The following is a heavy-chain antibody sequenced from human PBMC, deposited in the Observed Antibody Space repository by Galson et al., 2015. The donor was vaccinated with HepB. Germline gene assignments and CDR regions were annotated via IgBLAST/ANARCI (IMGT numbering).Heavy chain of an antibody. CDR2: ISGSGGST. D-gene: IGHD3-22*01. J-gene: IGHJ5*02. CDR1: GFTFSSYA. CDR3: AKGGSITMIVVVPNWFDP. V-gene: IGHV3-23*01. Sequence: CAASGFTFSSYAMSWVRQAPGKGLEWVSAISGSGGSTYYADSVKGRFTISRDNSKNTLYLQMNSLRAEDTAVYYCAKGGSITMIVVVPNWFDPWGQGTLVTVSS.